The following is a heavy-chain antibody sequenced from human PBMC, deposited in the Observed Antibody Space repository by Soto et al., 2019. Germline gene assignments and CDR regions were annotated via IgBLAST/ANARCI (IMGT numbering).Heavy chain of an antibody. Sequence: GGSLRLSCAASGFTFSNAWMSWVRQAPGKGLEWVGRIKSKTDGGTTDYAAHVKGRFTISRDDSKNTLYLQMNSLKTEDTAVYYCSTAFYYYDTSGYRTGGYWGQGTLVTVSS. CDR1: GFTFSNAW. CDR3: STAFYYYDTSGYRTGGY. D-gene: IGHD3-22*01. J-gene: IGHJ4*02. CDR2: IKSKTDGGTT. V-gene: IGHV3-15*01.